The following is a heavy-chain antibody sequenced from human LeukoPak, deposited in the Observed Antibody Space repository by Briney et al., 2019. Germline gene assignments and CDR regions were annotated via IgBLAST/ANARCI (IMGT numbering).Heavy chain of an antibody. CDR3: TTDYGSGSYHYFDY. V-gene: IGHV3-7*05. CDR1: GFTFSSYW. CDR2: IKQDGSEK. D-gene: IGHD3-10*01. Sequence: GGSLRLSCAASGFTFSSYWMSWVRQAPGKGLEWVANIKQDGSEKYYVDSVKGRFTISRDNAKNSLNLQMNTLKTEDTAVYYCTTDYGSGSYHYFDYWGQGTLVTVSS. J-gene: IGHJ4*02.